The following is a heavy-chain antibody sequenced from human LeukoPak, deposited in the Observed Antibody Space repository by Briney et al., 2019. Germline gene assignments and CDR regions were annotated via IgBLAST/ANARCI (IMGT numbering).Heavy chain of an antibody. V-gene: IGHV3-23*01. J-gene: IGHJ6*02. Sequence: GGSLRLSCAASGFTFSSYAMSWVRQAPGKGLEWVSAISGSGGSTYYADSVKGRFTISRDNSTNTLYLQMNSLRAEDTAVYYCAKRDEAVARYYYYGMDVWGQGTTVTVSS. D-gene: IGHD6-19*01. CDR1: GFTFSSYA. CDR2: ISGSGGST. CDR3: AKRDEAVARYYYYGMDV.